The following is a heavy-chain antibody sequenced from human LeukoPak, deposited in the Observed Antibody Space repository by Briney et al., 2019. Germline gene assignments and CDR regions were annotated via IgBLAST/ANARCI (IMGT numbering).Heavy chain of an antibody. J-gene: IGHJ6*03. D-gene: IGHD6-13*01. CDR2: IIPIFGTA. V-gene: IGHV1-69*05. Sequence: SVKVSCKASGGTFSSYAISWVRQAPGQGLEWMGGIIPIFGTANYAQKFQGRVTITTDESTSTAYMELSSLRSEDTAVYYCASIAAAGTGYYYYMDVWGRGTTVTVSS. CDR1: GGTFSSYA. CDR3: ASIAAAGTGYYYYMDV.